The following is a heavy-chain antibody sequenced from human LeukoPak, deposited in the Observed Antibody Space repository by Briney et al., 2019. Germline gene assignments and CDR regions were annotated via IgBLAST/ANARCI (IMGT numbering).Heavy chain of an antibody. CDR2: ISYDGSNK. D-gene: IGHD6-13*01. CDR3: AKDLPKYSSSWYEVDY. V-gene: IGHV3-30*18. CDR1: GFTFRSYG. Sequence: PGGSLRLSCAASGFTFRSYGMHWVRQAPGKGLEWVAVISYDGSNKYYADSVKGRFTISRDNSKNTLYLQMNSLRAEDTAVYYCAKDLPKYSSSWYEVDYWGQGTLVTVSS. J-gene: IGHJ4*02.